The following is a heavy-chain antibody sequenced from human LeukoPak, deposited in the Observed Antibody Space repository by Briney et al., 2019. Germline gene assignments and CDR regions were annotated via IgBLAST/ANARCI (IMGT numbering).Heavy chain of an antibody. CDR1: GFTFADYA. V-gene: IGHV3-9*01. CDR2: ISWNSGSI. Sequence: AGGSLRLSCAASGFTFADYAMHWVRQAPGKGLEWVSGISWNSGSIGYADSVKGRFTISRDNAKNSLYLRMNSLRAEDTALYYCAKDGSWGQGTLVTVSS. J-gene: IGHJ5*02. CDR3: AKDGS.